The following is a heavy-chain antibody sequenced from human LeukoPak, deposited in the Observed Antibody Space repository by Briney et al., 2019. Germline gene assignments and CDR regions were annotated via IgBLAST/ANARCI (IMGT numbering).Heavy chain of an antibody. J-gene: IGHJ4*02. D-gene: IGHD3-22*01. V-gene: IGHV3-53*01. CDR3: ARDHYDSSAKYYFGY. CDR1: GFTVTSNY. Sequence: GSLRLSCAVSGFTVTSNYMSWVRQAPGKGLEWVSVIYSGGSTYYADSVKGRFTISRDKSKNTLHLQMNSLRAEDTAVYYCARDHYDSSAKYYFGYWGQGTRVTVSS. CDR2: IYSGGST.